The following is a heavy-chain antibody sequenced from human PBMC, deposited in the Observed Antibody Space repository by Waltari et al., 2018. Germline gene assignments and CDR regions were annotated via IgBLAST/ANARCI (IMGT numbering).Heavy chain of an antibody. CDR3: ARDLLGFRESLDYFDY. V-gene: IGHV3-74*01. Sequence: EVQLVESGGGLVQPGGSLRLSCAASGFTFSSYWMHWVRQAPGKGLVWVARINSDGSSTRYADSVKGRFTISRDNAKNTLYLQMNSLRAEDTAVYYCARDLLGFRESLDYFDYWGQGTLVTVSS. J-gene: IGHJ4*02. CDR1: GFTFSSYW. CDR2: INSDGSST. D-gene: IGHD3-10*01.